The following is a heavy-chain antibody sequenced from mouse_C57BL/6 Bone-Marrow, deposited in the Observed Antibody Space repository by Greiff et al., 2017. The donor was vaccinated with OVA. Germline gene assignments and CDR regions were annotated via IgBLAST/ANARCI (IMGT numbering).Heavy chain of an antibody. CDR3: ARDMRLRRGYAMDY. V-gene: IGHV1-81*01. D-gene: IGHD2-4*01. Sequence: VQRVESGAELARPGASVKLSCKASGYTFTSYGISWVKQRTGQGLEWIGEIYPRSGNTYYNEKFKGKATLTADKSSSTAYMELRSLTSEDSAVYFCARDMRLRRGYAMDYWGQGTSVTVSS. CDR2: IYPRSGNT. CDR1: GYTFTSYG. J-gene: IGHJ4*01.